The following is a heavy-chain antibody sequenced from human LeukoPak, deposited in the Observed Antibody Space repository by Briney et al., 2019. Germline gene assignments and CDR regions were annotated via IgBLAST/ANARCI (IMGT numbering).Heavy chain of an antibody. J-gene: IGHJ4*02. D-gene: IGHD5-18*01. Sequence: SETLSLTCDVSGVSINTCCYYWTWIRQPPGKGLERIGYKYYSGSTRYNSSLRSRLTISLDSSKNQFSLRLTSVTAADTAVYYCARGRSYGFDFDSWGPGTLVIVSS. CDR2: KYYSGST. CDR3: ARGRSYGFDFDS. V-gene: IGHV4-61*01. CDR1: GVSINTCCYY.